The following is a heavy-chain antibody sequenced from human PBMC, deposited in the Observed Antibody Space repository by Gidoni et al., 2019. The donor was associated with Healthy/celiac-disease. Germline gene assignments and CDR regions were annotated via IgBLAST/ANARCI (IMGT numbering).Heavy chain of an antibody. CDR1: GYTFTGYY. D-gene: IGHD1-1*01. CDR2: SNPNSGGK. J-gene: IGHJ4*02. V-gene: IGHV1-2*02. Sequence: QVQLVPAGAEVKKPGASVKVSCKASGYTFTGYYMHWVRQAPGQGLGWMGWSNPNSGGKNYAQKFQGRVTMTRDTSISTAYMELSRLGSDDTAVYYCARALSMATTDFDYWGQGTLVTVSS. CDR3: ARALSMATTDFDY.